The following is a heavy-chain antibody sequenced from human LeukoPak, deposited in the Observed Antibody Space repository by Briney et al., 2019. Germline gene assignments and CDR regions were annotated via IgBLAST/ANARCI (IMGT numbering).Heavy chain of an antibody. CDR1: GYTFTGYY. D-gene: IGHD3-22*01. CDR2: INPYSGDT. J-gene: IGHJ6*02. V-gene: IGHV1-2*02. CDR3: ARGKDHYYDSSGCPDYYYYTMDV. Sequence: GASVKVSCKASGYTFTGYYMHWVRQAPGQGLEWMGWINPYSGDTNYAQKFQGRVTMTRDTSISTAFMELSRLRSDDTAVYYCARGKDHYYDSSGCPDYYYYTMDVWGQGTTVTVSS.